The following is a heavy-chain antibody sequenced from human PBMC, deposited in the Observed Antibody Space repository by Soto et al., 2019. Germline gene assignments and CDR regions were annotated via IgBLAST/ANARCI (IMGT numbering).Heavy chain of an antibody. CDR3: ARAGDIVVVVAAFLDY. D-gene: IGHD2-15*01. J-gene: IGHJ4*02. CDR2: ISSSSSTI. V-gene: IGHV3-48*01. CDR1: GFTFSSYS. Sequence: ESGGGLVQPGGSLRLSCAASGFTFSSYSMNWVRQAPGKGLEWVSYISSSSSTIYYADSVKGRFTISRDNAKNSLYLQMNSLRAEDTAVYYCARAGDIVVVVAAFLDYWGQGTLVTVSS.